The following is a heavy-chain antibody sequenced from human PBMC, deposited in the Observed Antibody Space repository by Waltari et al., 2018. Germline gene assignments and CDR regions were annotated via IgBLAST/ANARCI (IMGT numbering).Heavy chain of an antibody. J-gene: IGHJ4*02. CDR2: IKQDGSEK. V-gene: IGHV3-7*01. CDR1: GFTVSSYW. D-gene: IGHD5-18*01. CDR3: ARDTAMVY. Sequence: EVQLVESGGGLVQPGGSLSLSCAASGFTVSSYWMSWVRQAPGKGLEWVANIKQDGSEKYYVDSVKGRFTISRDNAKNSLYLQMNSLRAEDTAVYYCARDTAMVYWGQGTLVTVSS.